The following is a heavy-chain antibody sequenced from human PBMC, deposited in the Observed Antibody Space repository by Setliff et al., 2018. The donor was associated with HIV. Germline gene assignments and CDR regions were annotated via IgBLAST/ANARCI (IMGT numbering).Heavy chain of an antibody. CDR1: GFTFSSYW. D-gene: IGHD2-2*01. CDR3: ARNQGTSFGHGFDY. J-gene: IGHJ4*02. CDR2: SKNKFNSFTT. Sequence: GSLRLSCAASGFTFSSYWMSWVRQAPGKGLEWVGRSKNKFNSFTTEYAASVKGRFTISRDDSKNSLYLQMNSLKTEDTAVYYCARNQGTSFGHGFDYWGQGLLVTAPQ. V-gene: IGHV3-72*01.